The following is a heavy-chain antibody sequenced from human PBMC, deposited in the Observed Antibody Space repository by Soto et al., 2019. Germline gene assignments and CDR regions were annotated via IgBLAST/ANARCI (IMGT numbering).Heavy chain of an antibody. J-gene: IGHJ5*02. D-gene: IGHD2-2*01. CDR1: GFTFSSYS. CDR3: ARDPTLPAAPSGSWFDP. Sequence: PGGSLRLSCAASGFTFSSYSMNWVRQAPGKGLEWVSSISSSSSYIYYADSVKGRFTISRDNAKNSLYLQMNSLRAEDTAVYYCARDPTLPAAPSGSWFDPWGQGTLVT. CDR2: ISSSSSYI. V-gene: IGHV3-21*01.